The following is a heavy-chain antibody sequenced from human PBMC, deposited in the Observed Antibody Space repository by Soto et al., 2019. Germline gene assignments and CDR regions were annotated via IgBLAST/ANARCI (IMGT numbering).Heavy chain of an antibody. CDR3: ARDVYYYGSGRTYYYYGMDV. CDR1: GYTFTGYY. D-gene: IGHD3-10*01. V-gene: IGHV1-2*04. Sequence: GASVKVSCKASGYTFTGYYMHWVRQAPGQGLEWMGWINPNSGGTNYAQKFQGWVTMTRDTSISTAYMELSRLRSDDTAVYYCARDVYYYGSGRTYYYYGMDVWGQGTTVTVSS. J-gene: IGHJ6*02. CDR2: INPNSGGT.